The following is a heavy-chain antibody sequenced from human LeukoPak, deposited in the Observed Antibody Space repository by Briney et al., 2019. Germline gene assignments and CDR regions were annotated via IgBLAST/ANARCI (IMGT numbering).Heavy chain of an antibody. CDR3: ARGRVRYYDSSGYYVS. CDR2: INHSGST. Sequence: SETLSLTCAVYGGSFSGYYWSWIRQPPGKGLEWIGEINHSGSTNYNPSLKSRVTISVDTSKNQFSLKLSSVTAADTAVYYCARGRVRYYDSSGYYVSWGQGTLVTVSS. CDR1: GGSFSGYY. J-gene: IGHJ5*02. V-gene: IGHV4-34*01. D-gene: IGHD3-22*01.